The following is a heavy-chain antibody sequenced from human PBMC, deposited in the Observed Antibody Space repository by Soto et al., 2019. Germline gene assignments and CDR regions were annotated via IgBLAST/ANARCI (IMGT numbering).Heavy chain of an antibody. CDR1: GFNFGFFG. CDR3: ARGNLSFDFDS. J-gene: IGHJ4*02. CDR2: ISGDGINT. D-gene: IGHD1-26*01. Sequence: QIQLVESGGDVAQPGKSLRLSCAASGFNFGFFGMHWVRQAPGKGLEWVAFISGDGINTQYADSVRGRFTLSRDYSRKTMYLQMDSLRDEDTALYYCARGNLSFDFDSWGLGTLVTVSS. V-gene: IGHV3-30*03.